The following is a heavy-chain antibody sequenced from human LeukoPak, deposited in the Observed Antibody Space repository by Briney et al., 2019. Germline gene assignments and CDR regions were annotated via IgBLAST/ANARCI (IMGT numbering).Heavy chain of an antibody. CDR3: ARYYDSSGYYLRTPYFDY. D-gene: IGHD3-22*01. CDR2: IYYSGST. J-gene: IGHJ4*02. CDR1: GGSISSSSYY. Sequence: PSETLSLTCTVSGGSISSSSYYWGWIRQPPGKGLEWIGSIYYSGSTYYNPSLKSRVTISVDTSKNQFSLKLSSVTAAGTAVYYCARYYDSSGYYLRTPYFDYWGQGTLVTVSS. V-gene: IGHV4-39*01.